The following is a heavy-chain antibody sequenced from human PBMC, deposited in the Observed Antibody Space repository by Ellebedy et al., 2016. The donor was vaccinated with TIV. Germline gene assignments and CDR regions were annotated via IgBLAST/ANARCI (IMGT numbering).Heavy chain of an antibody. CDR3: VGGVQAGYGDSYYFDY. V-gene: IGHV3-33*01. CDR2: IWYDGTIK. D-gene: IGHD4-17*01. CDR1: GFSFSNYG. J-gene: IGHJ4*02. Sequence: GESLKISCAASGFSFSNYGMHWVRQAPGKGLEWLTVIWYDGTIKYYVDSVKGRFIITRDNSMHTLYLQMNSLRAEDTAVYYCVGGVQAGYGDSYYFDYWGQGTLVTVSS.